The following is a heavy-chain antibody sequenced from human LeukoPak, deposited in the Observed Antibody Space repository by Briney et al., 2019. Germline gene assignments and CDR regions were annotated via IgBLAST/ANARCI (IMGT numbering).Heavy chain of an antibody. D-gene: IGHD3-22*01. CDR1: GFTFSDYY. J-gene: IGHJ4*02. CDR3: ARVGVITLLDYFDY. CDR2: ISSSGSTI. V-gene: IGHV3-11*04. Sequence: PGRSLRLSCAASGFTFSDYYMSWIRQAPGKGLEWVSYISSSGSTIYYADSVKGRSTISRDNAKNSLYLQMNSLRAEDTAVYYCARVGVITLLDYFDYWGQGTLVTVSS.